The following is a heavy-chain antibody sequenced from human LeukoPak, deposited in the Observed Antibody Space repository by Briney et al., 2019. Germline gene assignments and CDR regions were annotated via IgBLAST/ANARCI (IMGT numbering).Heavy chain of an antibody. D-gene: IGHD3-9*01. CDR3: AKDESYDILTSPDY. J-gene: IGHJ4*02. CDR2: ISGSGDST. V-gene: IGHV3-23*01. Sequence: GGSLRLSCAASGFTFSSYAMSWVRQAPGKGLEWVSAISGSGDSTYYADSVKGRFTISRDNSKNTLYLQMNSLRAEDTAVYYCAKDESYDILTSPDYWGQGTLVTVSS. CDR1: GFTFSSYA.